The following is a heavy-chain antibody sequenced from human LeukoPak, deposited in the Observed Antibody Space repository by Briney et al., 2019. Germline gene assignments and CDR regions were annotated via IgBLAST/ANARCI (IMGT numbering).Heavy chain of an antibody. V-gene: IGHV1-3*01. CDR3: ARDGYSSSWAREPPFDP. D-gene: IGHD6-13*01. J-gene: IGHJ5*02. Sequence: ASVKVSCKASGYTFTSYAMHWVRQAPGQRLEWMGWINAGNGNTKYSQKFQGRVTITRDTSASTAYMELSSLRSEDTAVYYCARDGYSSSWAREPPFDPWGQGTLVTVSS. CDR1: GYTFTSYA. CDR2: INAGNGNT.